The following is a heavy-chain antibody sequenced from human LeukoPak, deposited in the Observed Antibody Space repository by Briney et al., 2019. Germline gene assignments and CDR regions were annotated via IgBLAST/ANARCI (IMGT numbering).Heavy chain of an antibody. CDR3: ARVRDLWFGDFDY. CDR2: INPNSGDT. V-gene: IGHV1-2*02. D-gene: IGHD3-10*01. CDR1: GYTFTGYY. J-gene: IGHJ4*02. Sequence: ASVKLSCKASGYTFTGYYMHWVRQAPGQGLEWMGWINPNSGDTNYAQKFQGRVTMTRDTSISTAYMELSRLRSDDTAVYYCARVRDLWFGDFDYWGQGTLVTVSS.